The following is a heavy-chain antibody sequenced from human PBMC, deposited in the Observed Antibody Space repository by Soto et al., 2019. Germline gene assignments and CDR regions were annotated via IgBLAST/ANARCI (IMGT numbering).Heavy chain of an antibody. D-gene: IGHD2-21*02. J-gene: IGHJ4*02. Sequence: GGSLRLSCAASGFTVSSNYISWVRQAPWKGLEWVSVIYSGGITYYADSVKGRFTISRDNSKNTLYLQMNSLRAENTAVYYCVGRYVVVTDVEYDYWGQGTLVTDSS. CDR2: IYSGGIT. CDR1: GFTVSSNY. V-gene: IGHV3-53*01. CDR3: VGRYVVVTDVEYDY.